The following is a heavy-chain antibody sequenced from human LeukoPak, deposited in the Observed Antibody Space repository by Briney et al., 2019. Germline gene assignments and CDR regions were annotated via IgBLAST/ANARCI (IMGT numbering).Heavy chain of an antibody. CDR2: INHSGST. D-gene: IGHD3-22*01. J-gene: IGHJ4*02. V-gene: IGHV4-34*01. CDR1: GGSFSGYY. Sequence: PSETLSLTCAVYGGSFSGYYWSWIRQPPGKGLKWIGEINHSGSTNYNPSLKSRVTISVDTSKNQFSLKLSSVTAADTAVYYCARKGFYYDSSGSDYWGQGTLVTVSS. CDR3: ARKGFYYDSSGSDY.